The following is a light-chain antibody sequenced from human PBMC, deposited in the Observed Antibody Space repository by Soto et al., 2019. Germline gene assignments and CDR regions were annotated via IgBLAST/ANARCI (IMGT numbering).Light chain of an antibody. CDR1: QDIRND. CDR2: AAS. J-gene: IGKJ1*01. V-gene: IGKV1-6*01. Sequence: AIQMTQSPSSLSASVGDRVTITCRASQDIRNDLGWYQEKVGQAPKFLIYAASNLQSGVPSRFSGSGSGTEFTLTISSLQPEDFATYYSLQENSYPWTFGQGTKVEI. CDR3: LQENSYPWT.